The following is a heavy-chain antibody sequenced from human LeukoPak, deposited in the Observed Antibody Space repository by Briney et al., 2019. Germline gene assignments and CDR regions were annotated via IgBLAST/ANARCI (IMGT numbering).Heavy chain of an antibody. CDR1: GFTFSSYA. J-gene: IGHJ6*02. D-gene: IGHD1-26*01. CDR2: ISSNGGST. CDR3: ARDHIVLNYYYGMDV. Sequence: VGSLRLSCAASGFTFSSYAMHWVRQAPGKGLEYVSAISSNGGSTYYANSVKGRFTISRDNSKNTLYLQMGSLRAEDMAVYYCARDHIVLNYYYGMDVWGQGTTVTVSS. V-gene: IGHV3-64*01.